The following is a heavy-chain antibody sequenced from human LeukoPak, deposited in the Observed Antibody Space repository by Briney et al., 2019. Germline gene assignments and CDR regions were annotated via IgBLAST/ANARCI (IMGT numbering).Heavy chain of an antibody. CDR2: ISSSSSSI. CDR1: GFTFSTHN. Sequence: PGGSLRLSCAASGFTFSTHNMNSVRQAPGKGLEWVSYISSSSSSIYYADSLKGRFTISRDNAKNSLYLQMNSLRVEDTAVYYCARGRPVDYWGQGTLVTVSS. CDR3: ARGRPVDY. V-gene: IGHV3-48*01. J-gene: IGHJ4*02.